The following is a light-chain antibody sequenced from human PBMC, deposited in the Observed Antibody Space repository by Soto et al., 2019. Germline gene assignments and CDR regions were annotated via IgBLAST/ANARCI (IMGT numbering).Light chain of an antibody. CDR1: QRINRW. J-gene: IGKJ4*01. Sequence: DIQMTQSPSTLSASVGDRVTITCRDSQRINRWLAWYQQKPGKAPKLLIYEASNLKSGDPSRFSGSRSATEFTLTISSLKPDDYGTYYCEDYSSLSGLTFGGGTKVDIK. V-gene: IGKV1-5*03. CDR2: EAS. CDR3: EDYSSLSGLT.